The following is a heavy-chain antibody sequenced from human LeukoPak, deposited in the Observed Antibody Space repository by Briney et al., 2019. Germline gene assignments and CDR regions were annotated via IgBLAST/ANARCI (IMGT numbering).Heavy chain of an antibody. D-gene: IGHD6-13*01. V-gene: IGHV3-30*02. CDR1: GFTFNSYD. CDR3: AEGFSNSWLDY. Sequence: PGGSLRLSCAASGFTFNSYDMHWVRPAPGKGLAWVAFIHYDASSKYYADSVKGRFTISRDNSKNTLYLQMNSLRAEDTAIYYCAEGFSNSWLDYWGQGTLVTVSS. CDR2: IHYDASSK. J-gene: IGHJ4*02.